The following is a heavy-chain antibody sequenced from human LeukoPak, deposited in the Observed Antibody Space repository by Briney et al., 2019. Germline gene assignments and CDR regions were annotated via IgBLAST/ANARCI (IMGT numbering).Heavy chain of an antibody. J-gene: IGHJ4*02. CDR2: IRSKAYGGTT. Sequence: GGSLRLSCTASGFTFGDYAMSWFRQAPGKGLEWVGFIRSKAYGGTTEYAASVKGRFTISRDDSKSIAYLQMNSLKTEDTAVYYCTRGTHYSSGWYGRFDYWGQGTLVTVSS. CDR1: GFTFGDYA. V-gene: IGHV3-49*03. CDR3: TRGTHYSSGWYGRFDY. D-gene: IGHD6-19*01.